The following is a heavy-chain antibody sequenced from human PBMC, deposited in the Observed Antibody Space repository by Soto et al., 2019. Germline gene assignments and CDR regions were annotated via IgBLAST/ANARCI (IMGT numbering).Heavy chain of an antibody. J-gene: IGHJ4*02. Sequence: SETLSLTCTVSGGSISSYYWSWIRQSPGKGPEWIGYVYHSGSTNYNPSLKSRVTISVDTSKNQFSLKLNSMTAADTAVYYCARHNYGSGSTYFDYWGQGTLVTVSS. V-gene: IGHV4-59*08. D-gene: IGHD3-10*01. CDR3: ARHNYGSGSTYFDY. CDR1: GGSISSYY. CDR2: VYHSGST.